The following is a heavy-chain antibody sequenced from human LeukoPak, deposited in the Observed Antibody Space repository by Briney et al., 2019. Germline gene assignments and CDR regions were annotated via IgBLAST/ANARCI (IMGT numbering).Heavy chain of an antibody. J-gene: IGHJ4*02. D-gene: IGHD5-24*01. CDR3: AKGRDGYNADFDY. CDR2: ISGSGGST. CDR1: GFTFSSYA. Sequence: GGSLRLSCAASGFTFSSYAMSWVSQAPGKGLEWVSGISGSGGSTYYADSVKGRFTISRDNSKNTLYLQMNSLRAEDTAVYYCAKGRDGYNADFDYWGQGTLVTVSS. V-gene: IGHV3-23*01.